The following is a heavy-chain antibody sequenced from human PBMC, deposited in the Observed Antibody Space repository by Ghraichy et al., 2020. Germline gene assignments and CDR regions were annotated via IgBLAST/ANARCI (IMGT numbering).Heavy chain of an antibody. J-gene: IGHJ3*02. D-gene: IGHD3-10*01. V-gene: IGHV3-23*01. CDR3: VKDSVKSNGVFDAFDI. CDR2: IHGGSAGQ. CDR1: GFIFPNFA. Sequence: GESLNISCTASGFIFPNFAMSWVRQAPGKGPEWVSSIHGGSAGQFYTDSVKGRFIVSRDDSKNILYLEMSSLRVDDTAIYFCVKDSVKSNGVFDAFDIWGRGTMVTVSS.